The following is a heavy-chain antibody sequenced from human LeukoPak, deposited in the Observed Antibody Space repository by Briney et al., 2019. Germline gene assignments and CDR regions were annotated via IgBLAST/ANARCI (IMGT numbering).Heavy chain of an antibody. CDR2: INRYGSA. CDR1: GGSFNTFY. Sequence: SETLSLTCAVYGGSFNTFYWSWIRQPPGKGLEWIGQINRYGSANYNPSLKSRVAISLDTSKNQFSLKVTSVTAADTAVYYCARGSPYSPHDPWGQGTLVTVSS. D-gene: IGHD4-11*01. CDR3: ARGSPYSPHDP. V-gene: IGHV4-34*01. J-gene: IGHJ5*02.